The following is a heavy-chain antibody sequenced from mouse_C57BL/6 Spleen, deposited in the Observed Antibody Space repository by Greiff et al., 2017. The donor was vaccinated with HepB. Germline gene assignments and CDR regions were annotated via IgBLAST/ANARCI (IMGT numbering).Heavy chain of an antibody. J-gene: IGHJ2*01. D-gene: IGHD1-1*01. CDR3: ARSLYYYGSSYYIDY. CDR1: GYTFTSYW. V-gene: IGHV1-55*01. CDR2: IYPGSGST. Sequence: QVQLQQPGAELVKPGASVKMSCKASGYTFTSYWITWVKQRPGQGLEWIGDIYPGSGSTNYNEKFKSKATLTVDTSSSTAYMELSSLTSEDSAVYYCARSLYYYGSSYYIDYWGQGTTLTVSS.